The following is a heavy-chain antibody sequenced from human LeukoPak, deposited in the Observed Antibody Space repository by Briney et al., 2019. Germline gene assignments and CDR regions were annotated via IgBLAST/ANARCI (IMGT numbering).Heavy chain of an antibody. J-gene: IGHJ4*02. CDR3: AKALEQETVIALDS. D-gene: IGHD6-13*01. Sequence: PGGSLRLSCVASGFIFSTHAMSWVRLAPGRGLEWVSTISDSGGSTYYTESVKGRFTISRDNSMSTLSLQMKSLRAEDTSIYFCAKALEQETVIALDSWGQGTLVTVSS. V-gene: IGHV3-23*01. CDR1: GFIFSTHA. CDR2: ISDSGGST.